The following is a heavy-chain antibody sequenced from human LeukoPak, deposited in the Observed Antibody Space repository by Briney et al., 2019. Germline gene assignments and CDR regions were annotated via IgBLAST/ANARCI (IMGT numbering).Heavy chain of an antibody. CDR2: ISYDGSNK. V-gene: IGHV3-30*18. Sequence: PGGSLRLSCAASGFTFSSYAMSWVRQAPGKGLEWVAVISYDGSNKYYADSVKGRFTISRDNSKNTLYLQMNSLRAEDTAVYYCAKEPHYGDYFNWFDPWGQGTLVTVSS. J-gene: IGHJ5*02. CDR1: GFTFSSYA. CDR3: AKEPHYGDYFNWFDP. D-gene: IGHD4-17*01.